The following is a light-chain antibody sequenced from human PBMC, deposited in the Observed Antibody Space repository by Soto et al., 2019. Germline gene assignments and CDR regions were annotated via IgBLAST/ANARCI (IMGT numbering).Light chain of an antibody. V-gene: IGKV3-15*01. CDR2: GAS. J-gene: IGKJ1*01. CDR3: QQYRSWPRT. CDR1: QSVDIN. Sequence: EIVLTHSPATLSVSPWEIVTLSCRASQSVDINLAWYQQKPGQAPRLLIYGASTRATDMPGRFSGRGAGAEFTLTISSLQSEDFAVYYCQQYRSWPRTFGQGTKVDIK.